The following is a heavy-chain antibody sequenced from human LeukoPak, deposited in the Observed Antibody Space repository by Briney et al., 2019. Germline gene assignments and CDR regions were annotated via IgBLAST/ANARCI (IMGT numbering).Heavy chain of an antibody. CDR3: AREYAGSCDYYYYMDV. V-gene: IGHV3-11*04. CDR2: ISSSGSTI. J-gene: IGHJ6*03. D-gene: IGHD1-26*01. Sequence: GGSLRLSCAASGFTFSDYYMSWIRQAPGKGLEWVSYISSSGSTIYYADSVKGRFTISRDNAKNSLYLQMHSLRAEDTAVYYCAREYAGSCDYYYYMDVWGKGTTVTVSS. CDR1: GFTFSDYY.